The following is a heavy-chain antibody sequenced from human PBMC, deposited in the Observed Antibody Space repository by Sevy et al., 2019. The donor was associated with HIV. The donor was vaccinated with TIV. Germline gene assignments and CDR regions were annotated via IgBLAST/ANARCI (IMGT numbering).Heavy chain of an antibody. CDR1: GYNFY. J-gene: IGHJ5*02. CDR2: VTPNSGAT. Sequence: ASVKVSCKASGYNFYIHWVRQAPGQGLEWMGRVTPNSGATNYEQRFQGRVAMTMDTSISTAYMELSGLKSDDTAIYYCAGQSLGWYNWFDPWGQGTLVTVSS. D-gene: IGHD6-19*01. CDR3: AGQSLGWYNWFDP. V-gene: IGHV1-2*06.